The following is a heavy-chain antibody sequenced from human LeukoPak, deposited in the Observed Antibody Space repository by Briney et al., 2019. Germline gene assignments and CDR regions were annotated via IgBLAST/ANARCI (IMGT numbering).Heavy chain of an antibody. V-gene: IGHV4-4*09. CDR1: GGSISSYY. CDR3: ARPYCSGSSCYFDY. D-gene: IGHD2-15*01. Sequence: SETLSLTCTVSGGSISSYYWSWIRQPPGKGLEWIGYINTGGSTNYKPSLMSRVTISVDTSKHQYSLKLSSVTAADTAVYYCARPYCSGSSCYFDYWGQGTLVTVSS. CDR2: INTGGST. J-gene: IGHJ4*02.